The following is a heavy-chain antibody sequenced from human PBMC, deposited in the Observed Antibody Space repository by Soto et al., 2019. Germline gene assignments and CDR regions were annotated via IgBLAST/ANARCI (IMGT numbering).Heavy chain of an antibody. CDR1: GFTFSIYG. V-gene: IGHV3-30*18. D-gene: IGHD3-9*01. CDR2: ISYDGRNK. CDR3: AKEALTGSPRAWGFLGVYGRDV. Sequence: GGSLRLSCAASGFTFSIYGMHWVRQAPGKGLEWVAVISYDGRNKYYADSVKGRFTISRDNSKNTLYLQMNSLRAEDTAVYYCAKEALTGSPRAWGFLGVYGRDVWGQGTTVTVSS. J-gene: IGHJ6*02.